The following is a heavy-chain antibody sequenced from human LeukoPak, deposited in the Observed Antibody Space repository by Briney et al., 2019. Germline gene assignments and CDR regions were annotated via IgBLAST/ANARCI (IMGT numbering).Heavy chain of an antibody. CDR3: ARDSRDYYYYYYMDV. Sequence: GGSLRLSCAASGFPFSSYWMSWVRQATGKGLEWVANIKQDGSEKYYVDSVKGRFTTSRDNAKNSLYLQMNSLRAEDTAVYYCARDSRDYYYYYYMDVWGKGTTVTVSS. J-gene: IGHJ6*03. D-gene: IGHD2-2*01. V-gene: IGHV3-7*01. CDR1: GFPFSSYW. CDR2: IKQDGSEK.